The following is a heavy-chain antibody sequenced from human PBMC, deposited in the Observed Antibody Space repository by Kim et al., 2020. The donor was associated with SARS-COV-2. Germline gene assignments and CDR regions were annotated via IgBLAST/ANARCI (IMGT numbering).Heavy chain of an antibody. Sequence: GGSLRLSCAASGFTFSSYAMSWVRQAPGKGLEWVSAISGSGGSTYYADSVKGRFTISRDNSKNTLYLQMNSLRAEDTAVYYCAKPWVGLVISEVDYWGQGTLVTVSS. J-gene: IGHJ4*02. D-gene: IGHD3-3*01. CDR3: AKPWVGLVISEVDY. CDR2: ISGSGGST. CDR1: GFTFSSYA. V-gene: IGHV3-23*01.